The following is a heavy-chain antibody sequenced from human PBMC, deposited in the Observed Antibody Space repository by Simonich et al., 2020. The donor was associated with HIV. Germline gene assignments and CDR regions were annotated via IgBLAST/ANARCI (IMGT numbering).Heavy chain of an antibody. CDR3: AKGYSYGYGDAFDI. D-gene: IGHD5-18*01. CDR2: ISWNSGSI. J-gene: IGHJ3*02. CDR1: GFTFDDYA. Sequence: EVQLVESGGGLVQPVRSLRLSCASSGFTFDDYAMHCVRQAPGKSLEWDSDISWNSGSIGYADAVKGRFTISRDNAKNSLYLQMNSLRAEDMALYYCAKGYSYGYGDAFDIWGQGTMVTVSS. V-gene: IGHV3-9*03.